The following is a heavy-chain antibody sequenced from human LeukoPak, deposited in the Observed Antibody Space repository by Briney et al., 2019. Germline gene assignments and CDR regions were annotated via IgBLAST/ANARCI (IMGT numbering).Heavy chain of an antibody. D-gene: IGHD3-22*01. V-gene: IGHV4-59*01. CDR1: GDSISSYY. CDR3: GRGGVGYFDSSDYSRLDVLDI. CDR2: IYYSGST. Sequence: SETLSLTCTVSGDSISSYYWSWLRQSPGKGLEWIGYIYYSGSTNYNPSLKSRVTISVDTSKNQFSLKLSSVTAADTAVYYCGRGGVGYFDSSDYSRLDVLDIGGKGKMVTVSP. J-gene: IGHJ3*02.